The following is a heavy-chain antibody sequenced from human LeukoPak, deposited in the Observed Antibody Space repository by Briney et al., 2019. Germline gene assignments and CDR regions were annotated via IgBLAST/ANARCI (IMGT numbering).Heavy chain of an antibody. CDR1: GFTFSTYA. D-gene: IGHD2-21*02. CDR3: ARAYRLPLF. Sequence: GGSLRLSCAASGFTFSTYAMHWVRQAPGKGLEWVAAISYDGSNKNYADSVKGRFTVSRDNSKNTLYLQKNSLRAEDTAVYYCARAYRLPLFWGQGTLVTVSS. CDR2: ISYDGSNK. J-gene: IGHJ4*02. V-gene: IGHV3-30*04.